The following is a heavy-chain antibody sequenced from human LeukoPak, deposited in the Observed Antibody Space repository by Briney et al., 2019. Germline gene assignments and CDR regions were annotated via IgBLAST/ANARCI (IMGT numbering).Heavy chain of an antibody. D-gene: IGHD6-13*01. Sequence: GGSLRLSCAASGFTFSSYAMTWVRQAPGMGLEWVSVISASGGGSYYADSVKGRFTISRDNSKNTLYLQINSLRAEDTAVYFCAKGIAAAGFVDSYFDCWGQGTSVTVSS. J-gene: IGHJ4*02. CDR1: GFTFSSYA. CDR2: ISASGGGS. V-gene: IGHV3-23*01. CDR3: AKGIAAAGFVDSYFDC.